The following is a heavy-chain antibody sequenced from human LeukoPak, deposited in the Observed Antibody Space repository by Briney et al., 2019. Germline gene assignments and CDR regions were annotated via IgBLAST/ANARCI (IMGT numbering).Heavy chain of an antibody. CDR2: ISGSGGST. CDR1: GFTFSSYA. D-gene: IGHD6-13*01. J-gene: IGHJ3*02. V-gene: IGHV3-23*01. CDR3: AKALDSSSWLDAFDI. Sequence: GGSLRLPCAASGFTFSSYAVSWVRQAPGKGLEWVSAISGSGGSTYYADSVKGRFTISRDNSKNTLYLQMNSLRAEDTAVYYCAKALDSSSWLDAFDIWGQGTMVTVSS.